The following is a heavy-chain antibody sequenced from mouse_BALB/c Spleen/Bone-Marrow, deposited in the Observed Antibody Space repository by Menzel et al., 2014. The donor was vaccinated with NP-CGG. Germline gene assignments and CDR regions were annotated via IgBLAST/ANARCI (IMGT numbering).Heavy chain of an antibody. Sequence: QVQLQQSGPELVKPGASVKISCKASGYSLTSYYIHWVKQRPGQGLEWIGWIFPRNGSTKYNEKFKGKATLTADTSSSTAYMQLSSLTSEDSAVYFCARRDYHGSTYGFDYWGQGTTLTVSS. CDR2: IFPRNGST. J-gene: IGHJ2*01. V-gene: IGHV1-66*01. D-gene: IGHD1-1*01. CDR1: GYSLTSYY. CDR3: ARRDYHGSTYGFDY.